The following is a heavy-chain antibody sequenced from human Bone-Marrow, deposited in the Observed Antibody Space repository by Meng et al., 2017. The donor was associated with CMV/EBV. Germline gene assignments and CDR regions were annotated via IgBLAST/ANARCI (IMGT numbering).Heavy chain of an antibody. Sequence: SETLSLTCTVSGGSISSYYWSWIRQPPGKGLEWIGYIYYSGSTNYNPSLKSRVTISVDTSKNQFSLKLSSVTAADTAVYYCAREGLGSSAFDIWGQGTIVTVSS. CDR3: AREGLGSSAFDI. J-gene: IGHJ3*02. CDR1: GGSISSYY. V-gene: IGHV4-59*01. D-gene: IGHD3-10*01. CDR2: IYYSGST.